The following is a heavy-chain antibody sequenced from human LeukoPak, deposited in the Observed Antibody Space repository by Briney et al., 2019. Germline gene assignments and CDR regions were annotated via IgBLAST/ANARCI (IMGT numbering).Heavy chain of an antibody. CDR2: IKQDGSEK. CDR1: GFTFSSYW. CDR3: ARDMPRVAFLEWLSSGFDC. D-gene: IGHD3-3*02. J-gene: IGHJ4*02. Sequence: PGGSLRLSCAASGFTFSSYWMSWVRQAPGKGLEWVANIKQDGSEKYYVDSVKGRFTISRDNAKNSLYLQMNSLRAEDTAVYYCARDMPRVAFLEWLSSGFDCWGQGTLATVSS. V-gene: IGHV3-7*01.